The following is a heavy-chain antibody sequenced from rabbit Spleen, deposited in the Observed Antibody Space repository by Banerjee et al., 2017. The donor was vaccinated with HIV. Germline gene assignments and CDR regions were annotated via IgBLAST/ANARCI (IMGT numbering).Heavy chain of an antibody. CDR2: IYAGGSGTT. Sequence: QSLEESGGDLVKPGASLTLTCTASGFSFSGSHYMCWVRQAPGKGLEWIACIYAGGSGTTYYASWAKGRFTISKTSSTTVTLQMTSLTAADTATYFCARVGGVGVYGYATLWGPGTLVTVS. D-gene: IGHD6-1*01. CDR3: ARVGGVGVYGYATL. V-gene: IGHV1S40*01. CDR1: GFSFSGSHY. J-gene: IGHJ6*01.